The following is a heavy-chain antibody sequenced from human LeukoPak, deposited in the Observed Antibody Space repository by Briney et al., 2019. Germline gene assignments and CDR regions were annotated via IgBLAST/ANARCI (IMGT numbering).Heavy chain of an antibody. CDR1: GFTFRNYA. J-gene: IGHJ3*01. CDR2: ISASGGTP. CDR3: AERHIAALGGDAFDA. V-gene: IGHV3-23*01. D-gene: IGHD5-12*01. Sequence: PGGSLRLSCAASGFTFRNYAMSWVRQAPGKGLEWVSAISASGGTPYYADSVKGRFTISRDNSQNTLYLQMNSLRAEDTAVYYCAERHIAALGGDAFDAWGQGTMVTVSS.